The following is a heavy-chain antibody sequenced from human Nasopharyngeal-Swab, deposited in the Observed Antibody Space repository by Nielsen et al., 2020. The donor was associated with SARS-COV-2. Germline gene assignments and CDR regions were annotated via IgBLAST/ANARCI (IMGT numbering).Heavy chain of an antibody. CDR1: GYTLTVLP. J-gene: IGHJ3*02. Sequence: ASAQVSCKVSGYTLTVLPIHWVRQAPGKGLEWMGTVVPEDGEPIYAQNFQGRVTMTEDTSTYTAYLELSSLRSEDTAVYYCASEGSGVFGVVIYAFDIWGPGTLVTVSS. CDR3: ASEGSGVFGVVIYAFDI. D-gene: IGHD3-3*01. CDR2: VVPEDGEP. V-gene: IGHV1-24*01.